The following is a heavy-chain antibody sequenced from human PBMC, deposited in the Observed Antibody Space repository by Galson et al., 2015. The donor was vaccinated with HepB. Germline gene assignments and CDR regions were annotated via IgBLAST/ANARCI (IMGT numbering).Heavy chain of an antibody. J-gene: IGHJ4*02. CDR1: GFTFSSYG. CDR3: AKEGGTRSYGYSDFDY. Sequence: SLRLSCAASGFTFSSYGMHWVRQAPGKGLEWVAVISYDGSNKYYADSVKGRFTISRDNSKNTLYLQMNSLRAEDTAVYYCAKEGGTRSYGYSDFDYWGQGTLVTVSS. V-gene: IGHV3-30*18. CDR2: ISYDGSNK. D-gene: IGHD5-18*01.